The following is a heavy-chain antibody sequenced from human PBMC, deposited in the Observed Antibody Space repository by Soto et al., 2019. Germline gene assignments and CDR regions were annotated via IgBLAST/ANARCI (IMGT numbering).Heavy chain of an antibody. CDR1: GDSGSSNSAA. J-gene: IGHJ5*02. V-gene: IGHV6-1*01. D-gene: IGHD6-19*01. Sequence: PSQTLSLTCSISGDSGSSNSAAWNWIRQSPSRGLEWLGRTYYRSKWYNDYAVSVKSRITIDPDTSKNQFSLQLNSVTPEDMAVYYCARDRGLAVAGTGGGWFDHWGQGTLVTVSS. CDR2: TYYRSKWYN. CDR3: ARDRGLAVAGTGGGWFDH.